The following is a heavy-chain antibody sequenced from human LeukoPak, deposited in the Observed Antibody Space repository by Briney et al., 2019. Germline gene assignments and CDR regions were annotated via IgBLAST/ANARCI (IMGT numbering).Heavy chain of an antibody. Sequence: GGSLRLSCAASGFTFSFYGMHWVRQAPGKGLEWVAVISYDGSNKYYADSVKGRFTISRDNSKNTLYLQMNSLRAEDTAVYYCAKGDDYGDPRLDYWGQGTLVTVSS. V-gene: IGHV3-30*18. CDR2: ISYDGSNK. D-gene: IGHD4-17*01. CDR1: GFTFSFYG. CDR3: AKGDDYGDPRLDY. J-gene: IGHJ4*02.